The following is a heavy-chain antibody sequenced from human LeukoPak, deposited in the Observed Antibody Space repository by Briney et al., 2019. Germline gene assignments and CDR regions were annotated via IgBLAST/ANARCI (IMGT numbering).Heavy chain of an antibody. Sequence: GGSLRLSCAASGFTFSSYSMNWVRQAPGKGLEWVSSISSSSSYIYYADSVKGRFTISRDNAKNSLYLQMNSLRAEDTAVYYCARDLTDYGDSRHFDYWGQGTLVTVSS. CDR2: ISSSSSYI. J-gene: IGHJ4*02. CDR3: ARDLTDYGDSRHFDY. V-gene: IGHV3-21*01. CDR1: GFTFSSYS. D-gene: IGHD4-17*01.